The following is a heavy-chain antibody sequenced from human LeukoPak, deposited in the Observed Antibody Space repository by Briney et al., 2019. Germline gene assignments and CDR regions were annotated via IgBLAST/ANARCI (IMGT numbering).Heavy chain of an antibody. CDR1: GGSISSSSYY. CDR2: IYYSGST. J-gene: IGHJ6*03. CDR3: ARGESGVAFYYYYYYMDV. D-gene: IGHD1-26*01. Sequence: SETLSPTCTVSGGSISSSSYYWGWIRQPPGKGLEWIGSIYYSGSTYYDPSLKSRVTISVDTSKNQFSLKLSSVTAADTAVYYCARGESGVAFYYYYYYMDVWGKGTTVTVSS. V-gene: IGHV4-39*07.